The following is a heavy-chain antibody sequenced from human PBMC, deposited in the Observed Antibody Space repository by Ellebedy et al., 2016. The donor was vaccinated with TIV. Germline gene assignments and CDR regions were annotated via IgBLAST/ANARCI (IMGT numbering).Heavy chain of an antibody. CDR2: ISGSGGST. J-gene: IGHJ6*02. Sequence: GESLKISCAASGFTFSSYAMSWVRQAPGKGLEWVSAISGSGGSTYYADSVKGRFTISRDNSKNTLYLQMNSLRAEDTAVYYCAKRNDAYYYYGMDVWGQGTTVTVSS. V-gene: IGHV3-23*01. CDR1: GFTFSSYA. CDR3: AKRNDAYYYYGMDV. D-gene: IGHD1-1*01.